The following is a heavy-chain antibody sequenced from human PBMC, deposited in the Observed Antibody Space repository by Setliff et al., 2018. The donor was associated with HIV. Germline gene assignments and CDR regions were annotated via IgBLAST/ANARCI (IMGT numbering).Heavy chain of an antibody. J-gene: IGHJ6*03. CDR2: INHSGTS. Sequence: PSETLSLTCTVSGGSISSSNYYWGWIRQPPGKGLEWIGSINHSGTSYYNPSLKSRVTISVDTSKNQFSLTLNSVTAADTAVYYCARGSRQLTIFGVVFKTNYYFMDVWGKGTAVTVSS. CDR1: GGSISSSNYY. D-gene: IGHD3-3*01. V-gene: IGHV4-39*07. CDR3: ARGSRQLTIFGVVFKTNYYFMDV.